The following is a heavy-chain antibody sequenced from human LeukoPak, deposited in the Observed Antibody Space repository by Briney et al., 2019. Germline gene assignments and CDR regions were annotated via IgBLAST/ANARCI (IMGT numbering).Heavy chain of an antibody. CDR1: GGSISSYY. Sequence: SETLSLTRTVSGGSISSYYWSWIRQPAGKGLEWIGRIYTSGSTNYNPSLKSRVTMSVDTSKNQFSLRLSSVTAADTAVYYCARGSVISVAVYYFDYWGQGTLVTVSS. J-gene: IGHJ4*02. CDR2: IYTSGST. V-gene: IGHV4-4*07. CDR3: ARGSVISVAVYYFDY. D-gene: IGHD2-21*01.